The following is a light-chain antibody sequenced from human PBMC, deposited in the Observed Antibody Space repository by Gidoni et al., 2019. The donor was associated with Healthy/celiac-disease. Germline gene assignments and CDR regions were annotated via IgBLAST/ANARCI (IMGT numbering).Light chain of an antibody. CDR1: QRVSSY. V-gene: IGKV3-11*01. CDR2: DAS. J-gene: IGKJ4*01. CDR3: QQRSNWPLT. Sequence: EILLTPSPATLSLSPGERATLSCRASQRVSSYLAWYQQKPGQAPRLLIYDASNRATGIPARFSGSGAGTDFTLTISSREPEDFAVYYCQQRSNWPLTFGGGTKVEIK.